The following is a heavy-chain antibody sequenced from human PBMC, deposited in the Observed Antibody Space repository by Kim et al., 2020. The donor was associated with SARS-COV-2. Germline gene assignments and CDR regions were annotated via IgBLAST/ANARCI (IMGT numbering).Heavy chain of an antibody. CDR1: GYTFTSYD. D-gene: IGHD6-13*01. Sequence: ASVKVSCKASGYTFTSYDINWVRQATGQGLEWMGWMNPNSGNTGYAQKLQGRVTMTRNTSISTAYMELSSLRSEDTAVYYCARRLGAAGTVLGYWGQGTLVTVSS. V-gene: IGHV1-8*01. J-gene: IGHJ4*02. CDR2: MNPNSGNT. CDR3: ARRLGAAGTVLGY.